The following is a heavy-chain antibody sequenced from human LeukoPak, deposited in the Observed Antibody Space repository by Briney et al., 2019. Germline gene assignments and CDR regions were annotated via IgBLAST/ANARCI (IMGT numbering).Heavy chain of an antibody. J-gene: IGHJ4*02. Sequence: GGSLRLSCAPSGLTFSDFWMHWVRQPPGKGLVWVALVKGDGRTTIYADSVKGRFTISRDNAKNTLYLQMNSLRADASGVYYCATGHSYGYDYWGQGVLVTVSS. CDR2: VKGDGRTT. CDR3: ATGHSYGYDY. V-gene: IGHV3-74*01. CDR1: GLTFSDFW. D-gene: IGHD5-18*01.